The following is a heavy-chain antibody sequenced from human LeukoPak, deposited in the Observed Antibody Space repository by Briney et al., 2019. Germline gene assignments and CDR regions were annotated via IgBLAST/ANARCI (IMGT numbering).Heavy chain of an antibody. CDR1: GYSFTSYW. CDR2: IDPSDSYT. D-gene: IGHD6-19*01. J-gene: IGHJ4*02. V-gene: IGHV5-10-1*01. Sequence: PGESLKISCKGSGYSFTSYWISWVRQMPGKGLEWMGRIDPSDSYTNYSPSFQGHVTIPADKSISTAYLQWSSLKASDAAMYYCATLVGGIAVAGIRNWGQGTLVTVSS. CDR3: ATLVGGIAVAGIRN.